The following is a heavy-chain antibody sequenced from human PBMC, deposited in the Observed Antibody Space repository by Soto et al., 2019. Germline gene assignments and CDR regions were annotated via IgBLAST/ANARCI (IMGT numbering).Heavy chain of an antibody. CDR3: AKNFDY. Sequence: SETLSLTCAVYGGSFSGYYWTWIRQPPGTGLEWIGEINHSGSTNYNPSLKSRVTISVDTSKNHFSLKLNSVTAADSAVYYCAKNFDYWGQGTLVTVSS. V-gene: IGHV4-34*01. J-gene: IGHJ4*02. CDR2: INHSGST. CDR1: GGSFSGYY.